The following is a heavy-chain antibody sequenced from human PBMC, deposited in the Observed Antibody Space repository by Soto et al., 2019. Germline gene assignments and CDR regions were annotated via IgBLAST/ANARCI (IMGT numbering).Heavy chain of an antibody. Sequence: GGSLRLSCAASGFTFSSYSMNWVRQAPGKGLEWVSYISSSSSTIYYADSVKGRFTISRDNAKNSLYLQMNSLRDEDTAVYYCARDGYYDSSGYYPGEFDYWGQGTLVTVSS. V-gene: IGHV3-48*02. CDR3: ARDGYYDSSGYYPGEFDY. D-gene: IGHD3-22*01. J-gene: IGHJ4*02. CDR1: GFTFSSYS. CDR2: ISSSSSTI.